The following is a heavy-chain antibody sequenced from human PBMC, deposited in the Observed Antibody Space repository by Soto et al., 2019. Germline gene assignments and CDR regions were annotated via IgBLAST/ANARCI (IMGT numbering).Heavy chain of an antibody. V-gene: IGHV6-1*01. CDR3: ARDQGIVATNAY. J-gene: IGHJ4*02. Sequence: PSQTLSITCVISVDSLSNNSAAWNWIRQSPSRGLEWLGRTYYRSRWYNHYAESVKSRITINPVTSKNQFSLHRKSVTPEDSAVYYCARDQGIVATNAYWGQGTLVNVSS. D-gene: IGHD5-12*01. CDR1: VDSLSNNSAA. CDR2: TYYRSRWYN.